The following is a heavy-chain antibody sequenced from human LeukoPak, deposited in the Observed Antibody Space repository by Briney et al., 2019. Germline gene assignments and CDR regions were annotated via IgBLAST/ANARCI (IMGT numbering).Heavy chain of an antibody. CDR2: ISSSGSTI. Sequence: AGGSLRLSCAASGFTFSSYEMNWVRQAPGKGLEWVSYISSSGSTIYYADSVKGRFTISRDNAKNPLYLQMNSLRAEDTAVYYCARDYGDYLYWGQGTLVTVSS. D-gene: IGHD4-17*01. V-gene: IGHV3-48*03. CDR1: GFTFSSYE. J-gene: IGHJ4*02. CDR3: ARDYGDYLY.